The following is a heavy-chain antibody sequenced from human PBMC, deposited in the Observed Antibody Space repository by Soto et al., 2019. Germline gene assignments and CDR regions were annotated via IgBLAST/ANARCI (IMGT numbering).Heavy chain of an antibody. Sequence: ASVKVSCKASGYTFTSYYMHWVRQAPGQGLEWMGIINPSGGSTSYAQKFQGRVTMTRDTSTSTVYMELGSLRSEDTAVYYCARFDYDFWSGYPYGMDVWGQGTTVTLSS. D-gene: IGHD3-3*01. V-gene: IGHV1-46*01. J-gene: IGHJ6*02. CDR1: GYTFTSYY. CDR2: INPSGGST. CDR3: ARFDYDFWSGYPYGMDV.